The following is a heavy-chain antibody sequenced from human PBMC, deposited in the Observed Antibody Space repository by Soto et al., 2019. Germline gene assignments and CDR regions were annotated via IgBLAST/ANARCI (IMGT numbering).Heavy chain of an antibody. CDR3: ARSSSSWYFMGYYYYGMDV. CDR1: GGTFSSYA. CDR2: IIPIFGTA. J-gene: IGHJ6*02. V-gene: IGHV1-69*01. D-gene: IGHD6-13*01. Sequence: QVQLVQSGAEVKTPGSSVKVSCMASGGTFSSYAISWVRQAPGQGLEWMGGIIPIFGTANYAQTFQGRVTITADESTSTAYMELSSLRAGDTAVYYCARSSSSWYFMGYYYYGMDVWGQGTTVTVSS.